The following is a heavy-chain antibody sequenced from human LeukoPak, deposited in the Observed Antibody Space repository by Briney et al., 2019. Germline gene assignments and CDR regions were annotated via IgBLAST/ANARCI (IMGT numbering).Heavy chain of an antibody. V-gene: IGHV6-1*01. CDR1: ADSVSSNSVT. CDR2: TYYRSTWYN. J-gene: IGHJ5*02. Sequence: QTLSLTCAISADSVSSNSVTWNWIRQSPSRGLEWLGRTYYRSTWYNDYAVSVRGRITVNPDTSKNQFSLHLNSVTPEDTAVYYCARRLTQYDCFDPWGQGILVTVSS. D-gene: IGHD2-2*01. CDR3: ARRLTQYDCFDP.